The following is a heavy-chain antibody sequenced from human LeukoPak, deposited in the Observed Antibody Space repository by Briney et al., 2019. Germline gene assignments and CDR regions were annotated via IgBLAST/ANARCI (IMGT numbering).Heavy chain of an antibody. Sequence: SETLSLTCTVSGASISSYYWGWIRQPPGKGLEWIGSIYYSGSTYYNPSLKSRVTISVDTSKNQFSLKLSSVTAADTAVYYCARELAARFDYWGQGTLVTVSS. CDR2: IYYSGST. V-gene: IGHV4-39*07. D-gene: IGHD6-13*01. CDR3: ARELAARFDY. J-gene: IGHJ4*02. CDR1: GASISSYY.